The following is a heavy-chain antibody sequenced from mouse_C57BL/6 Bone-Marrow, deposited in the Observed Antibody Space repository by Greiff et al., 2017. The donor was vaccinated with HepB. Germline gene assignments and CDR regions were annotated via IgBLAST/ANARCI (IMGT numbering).Heavy chain of an antibody. Sequence: EVQLVESGGGLVQPKGSLKLSCAASGFTFNTYAMHWVRQAPGKGLEWVARIRRKSSNYATYYADSVKDRFTISRDDSQSMLYLQMNNLKTEDTAMYYCVRMAITTVVAKDWYFDVWGTGTTVTVSS. CDR2: IRRKSSNYAT. CDR1: GFTFNTYA. V-gene: IGHV10-3*01. CDR3: VRMAITTVVAKDWYFDV. D-gene: IGHD1-1*01. J-gene: IGHJ1*03.